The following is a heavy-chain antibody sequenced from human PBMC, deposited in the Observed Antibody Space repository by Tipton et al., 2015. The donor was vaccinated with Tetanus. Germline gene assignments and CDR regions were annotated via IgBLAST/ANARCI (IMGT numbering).Heavy chain of an antibody. CDR2: MNPNSGNT. V-gene: IGHV1-8*01. Sequence: QSGPEVKKPGASVKVSCKASGYTFTSYDINWVRQATGQGLEWMGWMNPNSGNTGYAQKFQGRVTMTRNTSISTAYMELSSLRSEDTAVYYCARMYPLAHWFNLWGQGSLVTVSS. CDR1: GYTFTSYD. J-gene: IGHJ5*02. D-gene: IGHD2-15*01. CDR3: ARMYPLAHWFNL.